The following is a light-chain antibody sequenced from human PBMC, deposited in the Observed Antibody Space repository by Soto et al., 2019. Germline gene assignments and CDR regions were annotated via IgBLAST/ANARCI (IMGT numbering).Light chain of an antibody. Sequence: QSALTQPASVSGSPGQSITISCTGTSSDVGGYNYVSWYQQHPGKAPNLMIYDVSNRTSVVSNRFSGSKSGNTASLTISGLQAEDEADYYCSSYTSSSTRVFGGGTKVTVL. CDR2: DVS. V-gene: IGLV2-14*01. J-gene: IGLJ2*01. CDR1: SSDVGGYNY. CDR3: SSYTSSSTRV.